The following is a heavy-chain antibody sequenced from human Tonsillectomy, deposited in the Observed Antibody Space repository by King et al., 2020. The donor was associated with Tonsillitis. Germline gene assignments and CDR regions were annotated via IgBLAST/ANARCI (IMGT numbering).Heavy chain of an antibody. D-gene: IGHD1-26*01. Sequence: QLQESGPGLVKPSETLSLTCTVSGGSISSSSYYWGWIRQPPGKGLEWIGSIYYSGSTYYNPSLKSRVTISVDTSKNQFSLKLSSVTAADTAVYYCARGEISGSLAVRHFDYWGQGTLVTVSS. V-gene: IGHV4-39*01. CDR2: IYYSGST. CDR1: GGSISSSSYY. J-gene: IGHJ4*02. CDR3: ARGEISGSLAVRHFDY.